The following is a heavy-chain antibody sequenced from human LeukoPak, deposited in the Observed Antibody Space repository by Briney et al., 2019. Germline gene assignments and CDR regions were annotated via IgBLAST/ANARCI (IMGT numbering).Heavy chain of an antibody. CDR2: IYYSGST. D-gene: IGHD3-10*01. CDR3: ARGRSYYYGSGSYYNSNLYYYYYMDV. CDR1: GGSISSYY. J-gene: IGHJ6*03. V-gene: IGHV4-59*12. Sequence: PSETLSLTCTASGGSISSYYWSWIRQPPGKGLEWIGYIYYSGSTNYNPSLKSRVTISVDTSKNQFSLKLSSVTAADTAVYYCARGRSYYYGSGSYYNSNLYYYYYMDVWGKGTTVTVSS.